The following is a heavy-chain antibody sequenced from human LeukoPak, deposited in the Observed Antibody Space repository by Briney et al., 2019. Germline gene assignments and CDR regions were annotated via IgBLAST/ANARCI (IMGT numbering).Heavy chain of an antibody. CDR3: ARGHSGWYDY. CDR2: IKQDGSEK. D-gene: IGHD6-19*01. V-gene: IGHV3-7*03. CDR1: GFTFSSCW. Sequence: GGSLRLSCAASGFTFSSCWMNWVRQAPGKGLEWVANIKQDGSEKYYVDSVKGRFTISRDNAKNSLYLQMNSLRAEDTAVYYCARGHSGWYDYWGQGTLVTVSS. J-gene: IGHJ4*02.